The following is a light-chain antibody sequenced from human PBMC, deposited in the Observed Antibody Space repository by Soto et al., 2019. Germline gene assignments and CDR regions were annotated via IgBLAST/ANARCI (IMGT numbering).Light chain of an antibody. J-gene: IGKJ4*01. CDR2: AAS. CDR1: QGISSY. V-gene: IGKV1-8*01. Sequence: ALRMTQSPSSLSASTGDRVTITCRASQGISSYLAWYQQKPGKAPKLLIYAASTLQSGVPSRFSGSGSGTDFTLTISCLQSEDFATYYCQQYYSYPHFGGGTKVEIK. CDR3: QQYYSYPH.